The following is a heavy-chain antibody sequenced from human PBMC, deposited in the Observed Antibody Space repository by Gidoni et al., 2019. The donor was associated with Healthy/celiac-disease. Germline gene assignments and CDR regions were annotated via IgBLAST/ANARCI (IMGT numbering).Heavy chain of an antibody. Sequence: QLQLQESGPGLVKPSETLSLTCTVSGGSISSSRYYWGWIRQPPGKGLEWIGSIYYSGSTYYNPSIKSRVTISVDTSKNQFALKLSSVTAADTAVYYCASLGITGMGLDYWGQGTLVTVSS. CDR2: IYYSGST. D-gene: IGHD1-20*01. CDR1: GGSISSSRYY. CDR3: ASLGITGMGLDY. J-gene: IGHJ4*02. V-gene: IGHV4-39*01.